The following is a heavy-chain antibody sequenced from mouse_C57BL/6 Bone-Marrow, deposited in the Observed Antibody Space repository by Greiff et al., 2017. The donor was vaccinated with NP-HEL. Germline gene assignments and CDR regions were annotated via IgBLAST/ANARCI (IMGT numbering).Heavy chain of an antibody. J-gene: IGHJ2*01. D-gene: IGHD2-2*01. Sequence: QVQLKESGAELVRPGSSVKLSCKASGYTFTSYWMDWVKQRPGQGLEWIGNIYPSDSETHYNQKFKDKATLTVDKSSSTAYMQLSSLTSEDSAVYYCARGLWLRQGFDYWGQGTTLTVSS. CDR2: IYPSDSET. CDR3: ARGLWLRQGFDY. V-gene: IGHV1-61*01. CDR1: GYTFTSYW.